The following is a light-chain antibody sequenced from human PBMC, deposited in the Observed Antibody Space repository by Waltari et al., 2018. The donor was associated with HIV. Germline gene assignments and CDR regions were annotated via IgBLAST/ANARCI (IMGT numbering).Light chain of an antibody. V-gene: IGLV3-1*01. J-gene: IGLJ2*01. Sequence: SYELTQPPSVSVSPGPTASLTCSGDQLGDQYACWYQQKPGQSPVLVIYQDDKRPSGIPERFSGSNSGNTATLTISGTQAMDEADYYCQTWDSNILFGGGTKLTVL. CDR3: QTWDSNIL. CDR2: QDD. CDR1: QLGDQY.